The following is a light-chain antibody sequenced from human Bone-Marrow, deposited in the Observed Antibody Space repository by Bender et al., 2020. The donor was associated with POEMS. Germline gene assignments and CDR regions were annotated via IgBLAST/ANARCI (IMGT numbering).Light chain of an antibody. J-gene: IGLJ3*02. Sequence: QLVLTQSPTASASLGASVKLTCTLSSGYSNFAIAWHQQHAEKGPRYLMKLNSDGSHNKGDGIPDRFSGSRSGAERYLTISSLQYEDEADDDCQTWGTGIWVFGGGTKLTVL. CDR2: LNSDGSH. V-gene: IGLV4-69*01. CDR3: QTWGTGIWV. CDR1: SGYSNFA.